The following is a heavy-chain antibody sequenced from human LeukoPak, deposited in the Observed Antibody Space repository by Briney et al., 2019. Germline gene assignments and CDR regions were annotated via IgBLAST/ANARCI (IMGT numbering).Heavy chain of an antibody. CDR2: ISYDGTNQ. CDR3: AKARSWAATTDLFDS. Sequence: GGSLRLSCAASGFTLTNYGMHWVRQAPGKGLEWVAVISYDGTNQYYGDSVKGRFTISRDTSNNTLYLQMTSLRAEDTAVYYCAKARSWAATTDLFDSWGQGTLVSVSS. V-gene: IGHV3-30*18. CDR1: GFTLTNYG. J-gene: IGHJ4*02. D-gene: IGHD1-14*01.